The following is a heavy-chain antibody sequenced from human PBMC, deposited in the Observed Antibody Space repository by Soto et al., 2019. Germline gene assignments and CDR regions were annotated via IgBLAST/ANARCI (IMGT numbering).Heavy chain of an antibody. V-gene: IGHV1-3*05. D-gene: IGHD6-13*01. J-gene: IGHJ4*02. CDR3: ARGIAPYYFDY. CDR1: GYTLTSFA. CDR2: INAGNGNT. Sequence: QVQLVQSGAEEKKPGASVKVSCKASGYTLTSFAMHWVRQAPGQRLEWMGWINAGNGNTKYSRKFQGRVTITRDTSASTAYMELSSLRSEDTAVYYCARGIAPYYFDYWGQGTLVTVSS.